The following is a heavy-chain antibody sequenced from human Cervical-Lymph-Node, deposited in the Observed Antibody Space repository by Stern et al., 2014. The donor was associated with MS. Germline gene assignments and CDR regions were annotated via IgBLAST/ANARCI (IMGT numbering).Heavy chain of an antibody. Sequence: VQLVESGGGVVQPGKSLRLSCVASGFTFSSFAMHWVRQAPGKGLEWVAFISDGGDNQYYAGSVKGRFAISRDNSKDTLYLQMNGLSAEDTAVYYCARPFDFGDYVPLYWGQGTLVTVSS. CDR2: ISDGGDNQ. J-gene: IGHJ4*02. D-gene: IGHD4-17*01. V-gene: IGHV3-30*09. CDR1: GFTFSSFA. CDR3: ARPFDFGDYVPLY.